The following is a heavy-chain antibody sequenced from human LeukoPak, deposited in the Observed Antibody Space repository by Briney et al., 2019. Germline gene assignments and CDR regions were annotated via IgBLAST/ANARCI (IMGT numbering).Heavy chain of an antibody. Sequence: SETLSLTCTVSGGSIGSYYWSWIRQPPGKGLEWIGYIYYSGSTNYNPSLKSRVTISVDTSKNQFSLKLSSVTAADTAVYYCARQTYYYDSSGYYYMRFDYWGQGTLVTVSS. J-gene: IGHJ4*02. CDR3: ARQTYYYDSSGYYYMRFDY. V-gene: IGHV4-59*08. CDR1: GGSIGSYY. CDR2: IYYSGST. D-gene: IGHD3-22*01.